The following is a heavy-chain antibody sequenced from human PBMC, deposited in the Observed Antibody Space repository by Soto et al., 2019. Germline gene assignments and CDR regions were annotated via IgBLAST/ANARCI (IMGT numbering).Heavy chain of an antibody. CDR1: GYSFTTYW. V-gene: IGHV5-10-1*01. D-gene: IGHD3-9*01. Sequence: GESLKISCKGSGYSFTTYWITWVRQMPGKGLEWMGRIDPSDSYTNYSPSFEGHVTISADKSSSTAYLQWSSLQASDTAIYYCARRYSDSRTDYWGQGTLVTVSS. J-gene: IGHJ4*02. CDR3: ARRYSDSRTDY. CDR2: IDPSDSYT.